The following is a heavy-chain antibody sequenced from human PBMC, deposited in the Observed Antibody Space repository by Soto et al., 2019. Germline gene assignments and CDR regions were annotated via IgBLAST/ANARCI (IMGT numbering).Heavy chain of an antibody. J-gene: IGHJ3*02. V-gene: IGHV1-69*13. Sequence: GASVKVSCKASGGTFSSYAISWVRQAPGQGLEWMGGIIPIFGTANYAQKFQGRVTITADESTSTAYMELSSLRSEDTAVYYCAMDWNSRPMGAFDIWGQGTMVTVSS. CDR2: IIPIFGTA. D-gene: IGHD1-1*01. CDR1: GGTFSSYA. CDR3: AMDWNSRPMGAFDI.